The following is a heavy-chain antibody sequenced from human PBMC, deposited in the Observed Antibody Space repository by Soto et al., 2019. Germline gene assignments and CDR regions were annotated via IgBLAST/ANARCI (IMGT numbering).Heavy chain of an antibody. CDR1: GISLSNARMG. CDR2: IFSNDEK. J-gene: IGHJ4*02. CDR3: ARMLGCSSTSCSSPFDY. Sequence: QVTLKESGPVLVKATETLTLTCTFSGISLSNARMGVSWIHQPPGKALEWLAPIFSNDEKPYSTSLKSRLTISKDTSKSQVVLTMTTMDPVDTATYYCARMLGCSSTSCSSPFDYWGQGTLVTVSS. D-gene: IGHD2-2*01. V-gene: IGHV2-26*01.